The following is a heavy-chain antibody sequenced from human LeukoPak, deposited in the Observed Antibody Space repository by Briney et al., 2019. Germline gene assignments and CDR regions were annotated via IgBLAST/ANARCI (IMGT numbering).Heavy chain of an antibody. CDR2: ISSSSSDI. J-gene: IGHJ4*02. D-gene: IGHD4-11*01. V-gene: IGHV3-21*01. Sequence: PGGSLRLSCAASGFTFSFYNMNWVRQAPGKGLEWVSSISSSSSDIYYADSVKGRFTISRDNAKNSLYLQMNSLRAEDTAVYYRARDLAVYSMDYWGQGTLVTVSS. CDR3: ARDLAVYSMDY. CDR1: GFTFSFYN.